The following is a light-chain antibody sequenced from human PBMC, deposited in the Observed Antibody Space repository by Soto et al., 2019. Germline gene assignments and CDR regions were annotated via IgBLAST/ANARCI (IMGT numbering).Light chain of an antibody. J-gene: IGKJ1*01. V-gene: IGKV3-20*01. CDR2: GAS. CDR1: QSVSSSY. CDR3: QQYGSSPTT. Sequence: EMGLTQAPGTLSLSPGERATLSCRASQSVSSSYLAWYQQKPGQAPRLLIYGASSRATGIPDRFSGSGSGTDFTLTISILEPEDFAVYYCQQYGSSPTTFGQGTKVDIK.